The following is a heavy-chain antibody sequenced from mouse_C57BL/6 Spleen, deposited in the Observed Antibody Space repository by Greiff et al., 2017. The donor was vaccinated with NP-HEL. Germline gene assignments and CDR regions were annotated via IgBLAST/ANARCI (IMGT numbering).Heavy chain of an antibody. Sequence: VQLQQSVAELVRPGASVKLSCTASGFNIKNTYMPWVKQRPEQGLEWIGRIDPANGNTKYAPKFQGKATITADTSSNTAYLQLSSLTSEDTAIYYCARGYYAMDYWGQGTSVTVSS. V-gene: IGHV14-3*01. CDR3: ARGYYAMDY. CDR2: IDPANGNT. CDR1: GFNIKNTY. J-gene: IGHJ4*01.